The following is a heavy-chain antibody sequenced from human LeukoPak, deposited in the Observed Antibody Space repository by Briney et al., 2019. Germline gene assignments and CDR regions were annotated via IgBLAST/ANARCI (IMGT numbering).Heavy chain of an antibody. J-gene: IGHJ4*02. CDR3: ASSIVADGTSPFDY. Sequence: GGSLRLSCAASGFTFSSYSMNWVRQAPGKGLEWVSYISSSSSTTYYADSVKGRFTISRDNAKNSLYMQMNSLRAEDTAVYYCASSIVADGTSPFDYWGQGTLVTVSS. D-gene: IGHD6-13*01. V-gene: IGHV3-48*04. CDR1: GFTFSSYS. CDR2: ISSSSSTT.